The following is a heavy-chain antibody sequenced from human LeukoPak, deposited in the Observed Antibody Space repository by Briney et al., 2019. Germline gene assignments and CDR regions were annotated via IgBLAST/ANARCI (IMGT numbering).Heavy chain of an antibody. Sequence: ASVKVSCKASGYTFTIFAISWVRQAPGQGLEWMGWSSPYNGDTREAQKFGGRLTMTTDTSTSSAYMELRSLRSDDTAVYYCARLRLGELSLGFDFWGQGTLVTVSS. V-gene: IGHV1-18*01. CDR2: SSPYNGDT. J-gene: IGHJ4*02. D-gene: IGHD3-16*02. CDR3: ARLRLGELSLGFDF. CDR1: GYTFTIFA.